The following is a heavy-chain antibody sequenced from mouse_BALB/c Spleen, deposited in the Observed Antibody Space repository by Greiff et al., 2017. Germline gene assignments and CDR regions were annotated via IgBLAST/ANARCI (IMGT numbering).Heavy chain of an antibody. CDR2: IRLKSNNYAT. CDR3: TRKLYAMDY. J-gene: IGHJ4*01. CDR1: GFTFSNYW. Sequence: EVKVEESGGGLVQPGGSMKLSCVASGFTFSNYWMNWVRQSPEKGLEWVAEIRLKSNNYATHYAESVKGRFTISRDDSKSSVYLQMNNLRAEDTGIYYCTRKLYAMDYWGQGTSVTVSS. V-gene: IGHV6-6*02.